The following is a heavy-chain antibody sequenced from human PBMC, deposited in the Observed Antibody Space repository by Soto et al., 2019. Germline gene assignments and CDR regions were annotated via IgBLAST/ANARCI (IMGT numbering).Heavy chain of an antibody. Sequence: GSLRLSCEASRFTFSSYGINGVLQTPLNWLWFVSYISSGSTIYYADSVKGRFTISRDNAKNSLSLQMNSMRVEDTAVYYCARPRITLPPEYSFGPTFDYWGQGTLVTVSS. J-gene: IGHJ4*02. CDR1: RFTFSSYG. CDR2: ISSGSTI. D-gene: IGHD5-18*01. V-gene: IGHV3-21*05. CDR3: ARPRITLPPEYSFGPTFDY.